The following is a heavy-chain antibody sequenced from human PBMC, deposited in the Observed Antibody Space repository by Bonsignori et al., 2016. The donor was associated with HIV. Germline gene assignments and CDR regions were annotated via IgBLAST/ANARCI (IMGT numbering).Heavy chain of an antibody. V-gene: IGHV2-70*04. CDR3: ARTGPYSSGWYRDYFDY. CDR2: IDWDDDK. J-gene: IGHJ4*02. Sequence: PGKALEWLARIDWDDDKFYSTSLKTRLTISKDTSKTKVVLTMTNMDPVDTATYYCARTGPYSSGWYRDYFDYWGQGTLVTVSS. D-gene: IGHD6-19*01.